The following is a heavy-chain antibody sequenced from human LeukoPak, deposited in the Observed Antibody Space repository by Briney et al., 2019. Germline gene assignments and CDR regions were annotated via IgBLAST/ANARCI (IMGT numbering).Heavy chain of an antibody. CDR2: IHSNGGT. D-gene: IGHD3-9*01. CDR3: ARSRYFDWLLWFDP. CDR1: GGSINSFY. V-gene: IGHV4-59*01. Sequence: SEPLSLTCSVSGGSINSFYWSWIRQPPGKGLEWIGYIHSNGGTNYNPSLKSRVTISVDTSKNQFSLKLSSVTAADTAVYYCARSRYFDWLLWFDPWGQGTLVTVSS. J-gene: IGHJ5*02.